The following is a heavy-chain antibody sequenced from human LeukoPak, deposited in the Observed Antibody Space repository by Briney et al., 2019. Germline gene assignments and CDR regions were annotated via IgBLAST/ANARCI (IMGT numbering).Heavy chain of an antibody. CDR2: IYYSGST. CDR1: GGSISGGGYY. Sequence: TSETLSLTCTVSGGSISGGGYYWSWIRQHLGKGLEWIGYIYYSGSTYYNPSLKSRVTISVDTSKNQFSLKLSSVTAADTAVYYCARGGGGYYDTLTGLIDYWGQGTLVTVSS. CDR3: ARGGGGYYDTLTGLIDY. J-gene: IGHJ4*02. D-gene: IGHD3-9*01. V-gene: IGHV4-31*03.